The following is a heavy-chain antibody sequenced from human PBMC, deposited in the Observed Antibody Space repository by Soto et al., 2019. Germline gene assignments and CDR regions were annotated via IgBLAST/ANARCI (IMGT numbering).Heavy chain of an antibody. D-gene: IGHD2-2*01. V-gene: IGHV1-69*13. J-gene: IGHJ6*02. CDR1: GGTFSSYA. Sequence: SVKVSCKASGGTFSSYAISWVRQAPGQWLEWMGGIIPIFGTANYAQKFQGRVTITADESTSTAYMELSSLRSEDTAVYYCAREDDIVVVPAAQYGMGVWGQGTTVTVSS. CDR2: IIPIFGTA. CDR3: AREDDIVVVPAAQYGMGV.